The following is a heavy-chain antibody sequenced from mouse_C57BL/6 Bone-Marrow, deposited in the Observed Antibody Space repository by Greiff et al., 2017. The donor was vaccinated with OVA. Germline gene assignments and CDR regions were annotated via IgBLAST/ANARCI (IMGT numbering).Heavy chain of an antibody. J-gene: IGHJ4*01. CDR2: ISSGSSTI. CDR1: GFTFSDYG. CDR3: ARELLYYYAMDY. Sequence: EVKLMESGGGLVKPGGSLKLSCAASGFTFSDYGMHWVRQAPEKGLEWVAYISSGSSTIYYADTVKGRFPISRDNAKNTLFLQMTSLRSEDTAMYYCARELLYYYAMDYWGQGTSVTVSS. D-gene: IGHD1-1*01. V-gene: IGHV5-17*01.